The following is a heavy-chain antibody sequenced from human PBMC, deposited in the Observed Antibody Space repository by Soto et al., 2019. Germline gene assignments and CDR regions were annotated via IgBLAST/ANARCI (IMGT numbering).Heavy chain of an antibody. CDR1: GGTFSSYA. CDR3: AGSPSSGWYGDAFDI. Sequence: GNSVKVSCKASGGTFSSYAISWVRQAPGQGLEWMGGIIPIFGTANYAQKFQGRVTITADKSTSTAYMELSSLRSEDTAVYYCAGSPSSGWYGDAFDIWGQGTMVTVSS. D-gene: IGHD6-19*01. V-gene: IGHV1-69*06. CDR2: IIPIFGTA. J-gene: IGHJ3*02.